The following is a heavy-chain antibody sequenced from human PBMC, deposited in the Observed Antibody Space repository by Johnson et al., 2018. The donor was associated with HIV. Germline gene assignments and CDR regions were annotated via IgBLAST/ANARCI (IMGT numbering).Heavy chain of an antibody. Sequence: VQLVESGGGLVKPGGSLRLSCAASGFSFTDAWMNWVRQAPGKGLEWVGRIKSKSDGGTTDYAAPMRGRFTISREDSKNTVYLQMNSLKTEDTAVYYCTTAFQIMVTTGAFDIWGQGTMVTVSS. V-gene: IGHV3-15*01. CDR3: TTAFQIMVTTGAFDI. CDR1: GFSFTDAW. D-gene: IGHD4-17*01. CDR2: IKSKSDGGTT. J-gene: IGHJ3*02.